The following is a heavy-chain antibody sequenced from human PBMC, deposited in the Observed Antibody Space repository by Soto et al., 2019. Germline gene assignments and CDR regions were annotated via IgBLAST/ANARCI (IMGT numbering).Heavy chain of an antibody. J-gene: IGHJ5*02. CDR1: GFTFSSYA. Sequence: PGGSLRLSCAASGFTFSSYAMSWVRQAPGKGLEWVSAISGSGGSTYYADSVKGRFTFSRDNSKNTLYLQMNSLRAEDTAVYYCAKDLVGSSWFRPAENWFDPWGQGTLVTVSS. CDR2: ISGSGGST. CDR3: AKDLVGSSWFRPAENWFDP. V-gene: IGHV3-23*01. D-gene: IGHD6-13*01.